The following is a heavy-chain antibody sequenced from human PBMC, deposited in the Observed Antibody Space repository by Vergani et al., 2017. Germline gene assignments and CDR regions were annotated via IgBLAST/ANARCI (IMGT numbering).Heavy chain of an antibody. CDR1: GKTFTSYA. J-gene: IGHJ3*02. Sequence: QVQLVQSGSEVKKPGASVKVSCKASGKTFTSYALNWVRQAPGQGLEWMGWINTNNGRPTYAPGFTGLFVFSLESSVNTAYLQISSLKAADSAVYFCASGGDAFDTWGQGTKVTVSS. CDR3: ASGGDAFDT. CDR2: INTNNGRP. D-gene: IGHD3-16*01. V-gene: IGHV7-4-1*02.